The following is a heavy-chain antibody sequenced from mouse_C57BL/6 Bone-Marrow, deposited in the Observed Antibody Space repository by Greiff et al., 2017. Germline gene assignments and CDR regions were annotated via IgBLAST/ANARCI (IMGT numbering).Heavy chain of an antibody. D-gene: IGHD1-1*01. J-gene: IGHJ3*01. Sequence: QVQLQQSGAELVRPGTSVKLSCKASGYTFTSYWMHWVKQRPGQGLEWIGVIDPSDSYTNYNQKFKGKATLTVDTSSSTAYMQRSSLTSEDAAVYYCADGSSYAYWGQGTLVTVSA. CDR3: ADGSSYAY. CDR1: GYTFTSYW. CDR2: IDPSDSYT. V-gene: IGHV1-59*01.